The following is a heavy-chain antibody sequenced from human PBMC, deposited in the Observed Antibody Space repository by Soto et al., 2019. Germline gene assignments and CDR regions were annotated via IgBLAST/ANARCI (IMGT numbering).Heavy chain of an antibody. CDR3: AKGPHHNIAGPYYFDS. CDR2: ISPRGDNI. V-gene: IGHV3-48*02. J-gene: IGHJ4*02. D-gene: IGHD1-1*01. Sequence: GGSLRLSCVASGFSLANFPMNWVRQTPGKGLEWISYISPRGDNIHYAEPVKGRFTISRDNARNSLFLQMNSLRDEDAALYYCAKGPHHNIAGPYYFDSWGQGVPVTVSS. CDR1: GFSLANFP.